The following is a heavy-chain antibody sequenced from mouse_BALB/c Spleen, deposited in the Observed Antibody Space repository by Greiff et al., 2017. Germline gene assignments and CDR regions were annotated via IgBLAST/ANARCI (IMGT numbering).Heavy chain of an antibody. CDR1: GFTFSDYY. D-gene: IGHD2-3*01. CDR2: ISDGGSYT. CDR3: ARGRWLLREAWFAY. V-gene: IGHV5-4*02. J-gene: IGHJ3*01. Sequence: DVKLVESGGGLVKPGGSLKLSCAASGFTFSDYYMYWVRQTPEKRLEWVATISDGGSYTYYPDSVKGRFTISRDNAKNNLYLQMSSLKSEDTAMYYCARGRWLLREAWFAYWGQGTLVTVSA.